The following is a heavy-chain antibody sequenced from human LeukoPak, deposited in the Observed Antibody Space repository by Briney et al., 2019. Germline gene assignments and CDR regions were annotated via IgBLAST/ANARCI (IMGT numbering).Heavy chain of an antibody. J-gene: IGHJ4*02. Sequence: GESLQISSKGSGYTFTSYWIGWVRQMPGKGLEWMGIIHPGDSATRYSPSFQGQVTISADKSISTAYLQWSSLKASDTAMYYCARQVGATLYFDYWGQGTLVTVSS. CDR3: ARQVGATLYFDY. D-gene: IGHD1-26*01. CDR1: GYTFTSYW. CDR2: IHPGDSAT. V-gene: IGHV5-51*01.